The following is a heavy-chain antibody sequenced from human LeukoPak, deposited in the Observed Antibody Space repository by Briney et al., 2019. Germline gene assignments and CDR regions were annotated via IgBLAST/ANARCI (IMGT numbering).Heavy chain of an antibody. Sequence: SETLSLTCTVSNGSISSYFWSWIRQPPGKGLEWIGYVYYRGSTSGTTNYNPSLKSRVAISVDTSKNQFSLKLSSVTAADTAAYYCARGAAYYPDGFYTWGHGTIVSVSS. CDR2: VYYRGSTSGTT. CDR3: ARGAAYYPDGFYT. V-gene: IGHV4-59*08. CDR1: NGSISSYF. J-gene: IGHJ3*02. D-gene: IGHD3-10*01.